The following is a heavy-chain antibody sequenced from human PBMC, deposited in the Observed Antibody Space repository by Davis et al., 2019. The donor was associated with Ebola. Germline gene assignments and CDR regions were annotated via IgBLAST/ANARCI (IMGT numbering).Heavy chain of an antibody. V-gene: IGHV4-34*01. CDR2: INHSGST. CDR1: GGSMSSYY. D-gene: IGHD4-23*01. CDR3: ATERCPGGNC. Sequence: SETLSLTCTVSGGSMSSYYWSWIRQPPGKGLEWIGEINHSGSTNYNPSLKSRVTISVDTSKKQFSLKLTSVTAADTAVYYCATERCPGGNCWGRGTLVTVSS. J-gene: IGHJ4*02.